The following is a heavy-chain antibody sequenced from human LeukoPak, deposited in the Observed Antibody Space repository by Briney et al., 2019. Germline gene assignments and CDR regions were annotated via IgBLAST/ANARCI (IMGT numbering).Heavy chain of an antibody. D-gene: IGHD1-7*01. CDR2: ISSSSSYI. J-gene: IGHJ5*02. V-gene: IGHV3-21*01. CDR1: GFTFSSYS. Sequence: MPGGSLRLSCAASGFTFSSYSMNWVRQAPGKGLEWVSSISSSSSYIYYADSVKGRFTISRDNAKNSLYLQMNSLRAEDTAVYYCARVRNWNYVHVPNWFDPWGQGTLVTVSS. CDR3: ARVRNWNYVHVPNWFDP.